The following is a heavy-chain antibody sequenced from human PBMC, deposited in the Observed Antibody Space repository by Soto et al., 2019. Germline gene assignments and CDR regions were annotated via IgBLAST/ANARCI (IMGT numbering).Heavy chain of an antibody. V-gene: IGHV4-39*01. Sequence: SETLSLTCTVSGASISDNTYYWGWFRQPPGKGLEWIGSISTSGSTYSNPSLKSRVTISVDTSKNQLSLKLTSVTAADTAVFYCAGLDGDSGNWFDPWGQGTLVTVSS. CDR2: ISTSGST. CDR1: GASISDNTYY. J-gene: IGHJ5*02. D-gene: IGHD4-17*01. CDR3: AGLDGDSGNWFDP.